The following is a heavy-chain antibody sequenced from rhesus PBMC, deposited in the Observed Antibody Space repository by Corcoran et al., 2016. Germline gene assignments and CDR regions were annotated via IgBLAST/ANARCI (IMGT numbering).Heavy chain of an antibody. CDR1: GGSISSSNW. J-gene: IGHJ4*01. CDR3: ARVCISTYCSSVFDY. V-gene: IGHV4-65*01. CDR2: ISGSIENH. D-gene: IGHD2-15*01. Sequence: QVQLQESGPGLVKPSETLSLTCAVSGGSISSSNWWSWIRQPPGKGLEWIRYISGSIENHHYNPSLKSRVTISTDPSKNQFSLKRSSVTAADTAVYYCARVCISTYCSSVFDYWGQGVLVTVSS.